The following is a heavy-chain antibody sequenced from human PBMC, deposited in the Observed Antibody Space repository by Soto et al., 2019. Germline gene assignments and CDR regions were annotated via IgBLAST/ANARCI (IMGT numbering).Heavy chain of an antibody. CDR2: ISGSGGST. J-gene: IGHJ4*02. CDR1: GFTFSSYA. CDR3: AKVGEVSGAVLERHVFAY. V-gene: IGHV3-23*01. D-gene: IGHD3-10*01. Sequence: GGSLRLSCAASGFTFSSYAMSWVRQAPGKGLERVSAISGSGGSTYYADSVKGRFTISRDNSKNTLYLQMNSLRAEDTAVYYCAKVGEVSGAVLERHVFAYWGQGTLVTVS.